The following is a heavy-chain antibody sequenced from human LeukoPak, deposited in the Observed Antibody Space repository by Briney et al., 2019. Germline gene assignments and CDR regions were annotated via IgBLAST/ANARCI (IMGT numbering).Heavy chain of an antibody. CDR2: IGSDDSNK. Sequence: GGSLRLSCVASGFTFSTYGMHWVRQAPGKGLEWVAKIGSDDSNKHYADSVKGRFTISRDNSKNTLYLQMNSLRAEDTAVYYCAKAGYSSSWMESDGAFDIWGQGTMVTVSS. CDR1: GFTFSTYG. V-gene: IGHV3-30*02. J-gene: IGHJ3*02. D-gene: IGHD6-13*01. CDR3: AKAGYSSSWMESDGAFDI.